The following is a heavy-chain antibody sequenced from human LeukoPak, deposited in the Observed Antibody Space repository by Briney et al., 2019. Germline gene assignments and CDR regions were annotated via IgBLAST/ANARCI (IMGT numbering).Heavy chain of an antibody. Sequence: ASVKVSCKASGYTFTSYGISWVRQAPGQGLEWMGWISAYNGNTNYAQKLQGRVTMTTDTSTSTAYMELRSLRSDDTAVYYCARDKPTVTPPNWFDPWGQGTLVTVSS. CDR3: ARDKPTVTPPNWFDP. CDR2: ISAYNGNT. CDR1: GYTFTSYG. D-gene: IGHD4-17*01. J-gene: IGHJ5*02. V-gene: IGHV1-18*01.